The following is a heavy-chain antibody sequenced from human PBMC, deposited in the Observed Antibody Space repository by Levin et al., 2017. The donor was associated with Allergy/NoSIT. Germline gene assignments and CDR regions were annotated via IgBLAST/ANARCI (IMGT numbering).Heavy chain of an antibody. J-gene: IGHJ3*02. Sequence: ASVKVSCKASGYTFTSYDINWVRQATGQGLEWMGWMNPNSGNTGYAQKFQGRVTMTRNTSISTAYMELSSLRSEDTAVYYCARANLHYDFWSGYLRGDAFDIWGQGTMVTVSS. CDR3: ARANLHYDFWSGYLRGDAFDI. CDR2: MNPNSGNT. D-gene: IGHD3-3*01. CDR1: GYTFTSYD. V-gene: IGHV1-8*01.